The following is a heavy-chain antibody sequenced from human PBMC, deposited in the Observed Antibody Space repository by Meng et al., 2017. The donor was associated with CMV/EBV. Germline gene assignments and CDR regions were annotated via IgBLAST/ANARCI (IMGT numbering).Heavy chain of an antibody. J-gene: IGHJ3*02. D-gene: IGHD1-1*01. V-gene: IGHV3-30*02. CDR1: GFTFSSYC. CDR3: AKAGGYNWNDEAFDI. Sequence: GESLKISCAASGFTFSSYCMHWVRQAPGKGLEWVAFIRYDGNNKYYADSVKGRFTISRDNSKNTLNLQMNSLRAEETAVFYCAKAGGYNWNDEAFDIWGQGTMVTVSS. CDR2: IRYDGNNK.